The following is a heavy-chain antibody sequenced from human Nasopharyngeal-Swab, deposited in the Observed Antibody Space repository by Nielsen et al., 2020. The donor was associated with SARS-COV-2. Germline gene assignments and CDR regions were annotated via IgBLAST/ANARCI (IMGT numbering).Heavy chain of an antibody. J-gene: IGHJ6*02. CDR2: ISAYNGNT. Sequence: ASVKVSCKASGYTFKSYAVNWVRQAPGQGLEWMGWISAYNGNTNYAQNLQGRVTMTTDTSTSTVYMELRRLRSDDTAVYYCAVDYGDYDSYYGMDVWGQGTTVTVSS. CDR3: AVDYGDYDSYYGMDV. D-gene: IGHD4-17*01. V-gene: IGHV1-18*01. CDR1: GYTFKSYA.